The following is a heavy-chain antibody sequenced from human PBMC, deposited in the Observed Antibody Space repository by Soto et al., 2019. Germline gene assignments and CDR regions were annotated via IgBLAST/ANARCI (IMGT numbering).Heavy chain of an antibody. Sequence: GXSLGLSGSASGFSFSSYALSWFRQAPGKGLEWVSAISGSGGSTYYADSVKGRFTISRDNSKNTLYLQMNSLRAEDTAVYYCAKDHSPYYYYYMDVWGKGTTVTVSS. CDR3: AKDHSPYYYYYMDV. CDR2: ISGSGGST. J-gene: IGHJ6*03. CDR1: GFSFSSYA. V-gene: IGHV3-23*01.